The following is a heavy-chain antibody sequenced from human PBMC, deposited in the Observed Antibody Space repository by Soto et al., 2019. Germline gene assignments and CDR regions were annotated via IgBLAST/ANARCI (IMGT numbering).Heavy chain of an antibody. CDR3: ARHKTPGGYYDYYYGMDV. Sequence: GGSLRLSCAASGFTFSSYEMNWVRQAPGKGLEWVSYISSSGSTIYYAASVKGRFTISRDNAKNSLYLQMNSLRAEDTAVYYCARHKTPGGYYDYYYGMDVWGQGTTVTVSS. V-gene: IGHV3-48*03. CDR1: GFTFSSYE. D-gene: IGHD1-26*01. J-gene: IGHJ6*02. CDR2: ISSSGSTI.